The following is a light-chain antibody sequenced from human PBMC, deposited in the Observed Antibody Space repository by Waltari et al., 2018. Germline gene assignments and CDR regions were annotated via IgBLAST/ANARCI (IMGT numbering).Light chain of an antibody. CDR1: SYHGGGYNY. J-gene: IGLJ3*02. CDR3: SSCASTIPLGV. Sequence: SAPTQPASVSAAPGQSITIPCTVTSYHGGGYNYFSRYQQHPGNAPKLIIFDVNNRPSGISYRFSGSKSGDTASLTISGLQPEDEADYYCSSCASTIPLGVFGGGTKLTVL. V-gene: IGLV2-14*01. CDR2: DVN.